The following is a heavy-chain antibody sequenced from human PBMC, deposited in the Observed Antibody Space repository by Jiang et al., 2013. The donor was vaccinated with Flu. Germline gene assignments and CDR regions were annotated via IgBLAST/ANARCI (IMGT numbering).Heavy chain of an antibody. Sequence: KPGASVKVSCKVSGYTLTELSMHWVRQAPGKGLEWMGGFDPEDGETIYAQKFQGRVTMTEDTSTDTAYMELSSLRSEDTAVYYCATAVVAYSGSYPAGGWFDPWGQGTLVTVSS. J-gene: IGHJ5*02. V-gene: IGHV1-24*01. CDR1: GYTLTELS. CDR3: ATAVVAYSGSYPAGGWFDP. D-gene: IGHD1-26*01. CDR2: FDPEDGET.